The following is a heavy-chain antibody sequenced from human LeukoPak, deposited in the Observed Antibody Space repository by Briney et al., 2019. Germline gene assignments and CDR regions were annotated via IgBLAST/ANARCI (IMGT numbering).Heavy chain of an antibody. J-gene: IGHJ4*02. CDR3: ARELPEPRQIYSSSWYVWAKVGFSFDY. CDR2: INPSGGST. D-gene: IGHD6-13*01. Sequence: ASVKVSCKASGYTFTSYYMHWVRQAPGQGLEWMGIINPSGGSTSYAQKFQGRVSMTRDMSTSTVYMELSSLRSEDTAVYYCARELPEPRQIYSSSWYVWAKVGFSFDYWGQGTLVTVSS. CDR1: GYTFTSYY. V-gene: IGHV1-46*01.